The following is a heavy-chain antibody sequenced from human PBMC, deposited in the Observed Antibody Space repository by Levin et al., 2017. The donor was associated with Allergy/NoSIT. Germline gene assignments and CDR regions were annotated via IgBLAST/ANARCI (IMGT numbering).Heavy chain of an antibody. J-gene: IGHJ4*02. V-gene: IGHV3-23*01. CDR1: GFTFSSYV. Sequence: LSLTCAASGFTFSSYVLSWVRQAPGQGLEWVSAIYVSADSTYYSDSVKGRFTISRDSSKNTLYLHMSSLRAEDTAVYYCARSSRGYGTFDSWGQGTLVTVSS. CDR3: ARSSRGYGTFDS. D-gene: IGHD5-12*01. CDR2: IYVSADST.